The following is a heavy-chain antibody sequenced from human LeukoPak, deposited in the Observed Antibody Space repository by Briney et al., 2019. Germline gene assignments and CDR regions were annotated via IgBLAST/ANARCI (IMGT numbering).Heavy chain of an antibody. CDR3: ARQYPGGIVAAYYFDY. J-gene: IGHJ4*02. Sequence: SETLSLTCTVSGGSISSYYWSWIRQPPGKGLEWIGSIYHSGSTYYNPSLKSRVTMSVDTSKNQFSLKLSSVTAADTAVYYCARQYPGGIVAAYYFDYWGQGTLVTVSS. V-gene: IGHV4-59*04. CDR1: GGSISSYY. CDR2: IYHSGST. D-gene: IGHD5-12*01.